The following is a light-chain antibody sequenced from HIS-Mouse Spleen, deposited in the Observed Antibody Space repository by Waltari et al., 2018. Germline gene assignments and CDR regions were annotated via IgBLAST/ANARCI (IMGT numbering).Light chain of an antibody. J-gene: IGLJ3*02. CDR2: EGS. Sequence: QSALTQPASVSGSPGQSITISCTGTSSDVGSYTLVPWYQPPPGKAPKLMIYEGSKRPSGVSNRFSGSKSGNTASLTISGLQAEDEADYYCCSYAGSSTWVFGGGTKLTVL. CDR1: SSDVGSYTL. CDR3: CSYAGSSTWV. V-gene: IGLV2-23*01.